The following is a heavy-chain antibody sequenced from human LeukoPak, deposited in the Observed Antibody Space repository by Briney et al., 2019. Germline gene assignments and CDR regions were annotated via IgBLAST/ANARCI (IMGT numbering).Heavy chain of an antibody. Sequence: GGSLRLSCATSGFTFSSYAMSWVRQAPGKGLEWVSAISGSGGSTYYADSVKGRFTISRDNSKNTLYLQMNSLRAEDTAVYYCAKCYYDSSGYYLGYWGQGTLVTVSS. CDR3: AKCYYDSSGYYLGY. CDR1: GFTFSSYA. V-gene: IGHV3-23*01. J-gene: IGHJ4*02. D-gene: IGHD3-22*01. CDR2: ISGSGGST.